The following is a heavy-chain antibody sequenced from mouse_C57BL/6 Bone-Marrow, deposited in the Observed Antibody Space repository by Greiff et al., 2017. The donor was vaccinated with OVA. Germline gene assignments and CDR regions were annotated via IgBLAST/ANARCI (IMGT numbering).Heavy chain of an antibody. V-gene: IGHV5-6*01. CDR3: ARHYYGSSYFDY. J-gene: IGHJ2*01. CDR1: GFTFSSYG. D-gene: IGHD1-1*01. Sequence: EVKLVESGGDLVKPGGSLKLSCAASGFTFSSYGMSWVRQTPDKRLEWVATISSGGSYTYYPDSVKGRFTISRDNAKNTLYLQMSSLKSEDTARYYCARHYYGSSYFDYWGQGTTLTVSS. CDR2: ISSGGSYT.